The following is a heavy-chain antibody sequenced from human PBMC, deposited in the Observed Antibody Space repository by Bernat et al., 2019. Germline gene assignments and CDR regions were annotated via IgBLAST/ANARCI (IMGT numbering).Heavy chain of an antibody. CDR3: ARSYASGSYIDY. V-gene: IGHV3-11*06. Sequence: QVQLVESGGGLVKPGGSLRLSCAASGFTFSDYSMTLIRQAPGKGLEWVSYISSSSTYTNYADSVKGRFTISRDNAKNSLYLQMNSLRAEDTAVYYCARSYASGSYIDYWGQGTLVTVSS. CDR1: GFTFSDYS. CDR2: ISSSSTYT. D-gene: IGHD3-16*01. J-gene: IGHJ4*02.